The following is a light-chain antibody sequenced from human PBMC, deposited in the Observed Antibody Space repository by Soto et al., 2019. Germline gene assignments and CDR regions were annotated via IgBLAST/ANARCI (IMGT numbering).Light chain of an antibody. J-gene: IGKJ5*01. V-gene: IGKV1-39*01. CDR2: DVS. CDR3: QQSYSTPRT. Sequence: DIQMTQSPSSLSASVGDRVTITCRASQSIATYLNWYQQKPGKAPKLLIYDVSTLQSGVPSRFSGSGSGTDFTLTISSLQPDDFATYYCQQSYSTPRTFGLGTRLEIK. CDR1: QSIATY.